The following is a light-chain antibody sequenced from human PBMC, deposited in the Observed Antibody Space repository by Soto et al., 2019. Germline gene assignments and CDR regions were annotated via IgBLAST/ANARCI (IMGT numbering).Light chain of an antibody. J-gene: IGKJ1*01. V-gene: IGKV3-11*01. CDR2: DAS. Sequence: EIVLTQSPATLSLSPGERATLSCRASQSISIFLAWYQQKPGQAPRLLIYDASNRATGIPARFSGSGSGTDFTLTISSLEPEDFAVYYCQHRSTWWTFGQGTKVDI. CDR1: QSISIF. CDR3: QHRSTWWT.